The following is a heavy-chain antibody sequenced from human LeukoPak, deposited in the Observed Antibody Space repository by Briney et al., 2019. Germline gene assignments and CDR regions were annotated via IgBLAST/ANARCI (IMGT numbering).Heavy chain of an antibody. CDR3: AKAAPAAIYYYYYMDV. CDR2: ISGSGGST. D-gene: IGHD2-2*01. CDR1: GFTFSSYA. J-gene: IGHJ6*03. Sequence: GGSLRLSCAASGFTFSSYAMSWVRQAPGKGLEWVSGISGSGGSTYYADSVKGRFTISRDNSKNTLYLQMNSLRAEDTAVYYCAKAAPAAIYYYYYMDVWGKGTTVTVSS. V-gene: IGHV3-23*01.